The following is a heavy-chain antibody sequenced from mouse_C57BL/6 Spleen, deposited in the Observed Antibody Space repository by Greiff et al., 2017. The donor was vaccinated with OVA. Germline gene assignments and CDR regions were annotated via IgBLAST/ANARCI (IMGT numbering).Heavy chain of an antibody. CDR1: GYSFTDYN. J-gene: IGHJ4*01. D-gene: IGHD2-5*01. Sequence: EVQLQQSGPELVKPGASVKISCKASGYSFTDYNMNWVKQSNGKSLEWIGVINPNYGTTSYNQKFKGKATLTVDKSSSTAYMQLNSLTSEDSAVYYGARSGDSNYEGVAMDYWGQGTSVTVSS. CDR3: ARSGDSNYEGVAMDY. CDR2: INPNYGTT. V-gene: IGHV1-39*01.